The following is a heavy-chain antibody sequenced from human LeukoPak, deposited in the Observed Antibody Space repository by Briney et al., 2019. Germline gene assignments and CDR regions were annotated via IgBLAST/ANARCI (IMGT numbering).Heavy chain of an antibody. Sequence: SETLSLTCTVSGGSISSYYWSWIRQPPGKGLEWIGYIYYSGSTNYNPSLKSRLTISVDTSKNQFSLKLSSVTAADTAVYYRARGIYCSSSSCYYYFDYWGQGTLVTVSS. V-gene: IGHV4-59*01. CDR2: IYYSGST. J-gene: IGHJ4*02. D-gene: IGHD2-2*01. CDR1: GGSISSYY. CDR3: ARGIYCSSSSCYYYFDY.